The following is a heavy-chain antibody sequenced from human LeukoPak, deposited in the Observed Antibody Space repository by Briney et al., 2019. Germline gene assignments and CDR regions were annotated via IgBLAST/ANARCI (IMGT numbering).Heavy chain of an antibody. V-gene: IGHV4-59*08. Sequence: SETLSLTCTVSGASISSYYWSWIRQPPGKGLEWIGRISSTGRTDYNPSLTSRVTISVDTSKNQFSMKLSSVTAADTAVYYCAKGAGPPWFDPWGQGTLVTVSS. J-gene: IGHJ5*02. D-gene: IGHD6-19*01. CDR3: AKGAGPPWFDP. CDR1: GASISSYY. CDR2: ISSTGRT.